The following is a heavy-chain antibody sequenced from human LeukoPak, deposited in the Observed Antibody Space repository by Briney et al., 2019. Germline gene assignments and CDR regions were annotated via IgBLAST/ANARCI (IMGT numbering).Heavy chain of an antibody. CDR3: ARITYYYDSSGYHQGWYFDY. J-gene: IGHJ4*02. CDR1: GGSISSGGYY. V-gene: IGHV4-31*03. D-gene: IGHD3-22*01. Sequence: SETLSLTCTVSGGSISSGGYYWSWLRQHPGKGLEWIGYIYYSGSTYYNPSLKSRVTISVDTSKNQFSLKLSSVTAADTAVYYCARITYYYDSSGYHQGWYFDYWGQGTLVTVSS. CDR2: IYYSGST.